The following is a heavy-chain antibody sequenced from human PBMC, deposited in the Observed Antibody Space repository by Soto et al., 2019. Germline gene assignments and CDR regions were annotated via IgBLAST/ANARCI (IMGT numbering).Heavy chain of an antibody. Sequence: LSLPGSVSGGSLSSSNWLIWVRQPPGKALEWLGEIFYSGSTKYNPSLNSRVTISAEQSKNHLSLRLSSVTAAETAVYYCVHHGGDPYYHDLWGQGILVTVSS. V-gene: IGHV4-4*02. J-gene: IGHJ4*01. CDR2: IFYSGST. D-gene: IGHD4-17*01. CDR3: VHHGGDPYYHDL. CDR1: GGSLSSSNW.